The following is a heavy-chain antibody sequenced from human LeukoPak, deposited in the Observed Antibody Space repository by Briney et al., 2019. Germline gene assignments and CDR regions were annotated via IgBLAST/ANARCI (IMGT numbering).Heavy chain of an antibody. V-gene: IGHV3-30*18. D-gene: IGHD4-17*01. CDR3: AKAYYGDYSHFHGMDV. J-gene: IGHJ6*02. Sequence: GGSLRLPCAASGFTLSNYGMHWVRRDPGKGLEWVAVISYDGSNKYYADSVKGRFTISRDNSKNTMYLQMNRLRAADTAVYYCAKAYYGDYSHFHGMDVWGPGTTVTVSS. CDR2: ISYDGSNK. CDR1: GFTLSNYG.